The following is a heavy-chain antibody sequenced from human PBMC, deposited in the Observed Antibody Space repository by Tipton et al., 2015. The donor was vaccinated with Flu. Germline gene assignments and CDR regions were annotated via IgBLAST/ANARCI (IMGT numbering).Heavy chain of an antibody. Sequence: SLRLSCAASGFTFNNYWMHWVRQVPGKGLVWVSRINSDGSSTSYADSVKGRFTISRDNAKNTLYLQMNSLRAEDTAVCYCARRYYDSSGYVYFDYWGQGTLVTVSS. J-gene: IGHJ4*02. V-gene: IGHV3-74*01. CDR3: ARRYYDSSGYVYFDY. CDR1: GFTFNNYW. CDR2: INSDGSST. D-gene: IGHD3-22*01.